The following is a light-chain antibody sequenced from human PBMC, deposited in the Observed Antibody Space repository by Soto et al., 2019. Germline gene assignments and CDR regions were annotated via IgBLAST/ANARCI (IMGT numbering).Light chain of an antibody. V-gene: IGKV3D-15*03. CDR1: QSVSTN. J-gene: IGKJ4*01. CDR3: QQYYERPPRLS. Sequence: EIVMTQSPATLSVSPGERATLSCRASQSVSTNLAWYQQKPGQAPRLLIYAASVRATGIPARFSGSGSGTEFTITIRILQSEEFAVYYCQQYYERPPRLSFGGGTKVEIK. CDR2: AAS.